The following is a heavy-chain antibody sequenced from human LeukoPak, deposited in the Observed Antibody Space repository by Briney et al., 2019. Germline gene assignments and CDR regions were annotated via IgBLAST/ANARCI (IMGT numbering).Heavy chain of an antibody. J-gene: IGHJ4*02. CDR1: GFTFSNAW. CDR2: IKSKTDGGTT. D-gene: IGHD3/OR15-3a*01. V-gene: IGHV3-15*01. CDR3: TTDGLRRSDLDY. Sequence: PGGSLRPPCAAPGFTFSNAWMNWVRQAPGEGLEWVGRIKSKTDGGTTDYAAPVKGRFTISRDDSKNTLYLQMNSLKTEDTAVYYCTTDGLRRSDLDYWGQGTLVTVSS.